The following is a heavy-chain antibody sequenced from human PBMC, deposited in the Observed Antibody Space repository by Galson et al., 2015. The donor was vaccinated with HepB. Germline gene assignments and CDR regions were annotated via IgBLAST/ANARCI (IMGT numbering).Heavy chain of an antibody. J-gene: IGHJ4*02. D-gene: IGHD6-13*01. CDR2: ISRSSSTI. CDR3: AREYDSRNRFDY. CDR1: GYTFSSHT. V-gene: IGHV3-48*02. Sequence: SLRLSCAASGYTFSSHTINWVRQAPGKGLEWISYISRSSSTITYADSVQGRFAISRDDGKNSVYLQMNSLRDEGTAVYYCAREYDSRNRFDYWGQGTLVTVSS.